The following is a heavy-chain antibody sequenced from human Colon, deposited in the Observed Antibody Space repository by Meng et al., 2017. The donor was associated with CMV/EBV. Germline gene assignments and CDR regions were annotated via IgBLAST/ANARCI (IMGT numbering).Heavy chain of an antibody. CDR3: ARHRRLAIFGVVIIPGDAFDI. CDR2: INPSGGST. CDR1: GYTFTSYY. V-gene: IGHV1-46*01. Sequence: ASVKVSCKASGYTFTSYYMHWVRQAPGQGLEWMGIINPSGGSTSYAQKFQGRVTMTRDTSTSTVYMELSSLRSEDTAVYYCARHRRLAIFGVVIIPGDAFDIWGQGTVVTVSS. J-gene: IGHJ3*02. D-gene: IGHD3-3*01.